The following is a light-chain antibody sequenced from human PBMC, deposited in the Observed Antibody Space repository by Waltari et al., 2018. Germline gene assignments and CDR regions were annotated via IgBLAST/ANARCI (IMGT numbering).Light chain of an antibody. Sequence: DIQMTQSPSSLSASVGDRVTITCRASQSISSYLNWYQQKPGKAPKLLIYAASSLQSGVPSRFSSSGSGTDFTLTISCLQPEDFATYYCQQSYSTPWTFGQGTKVEIK. J-gene: IGKJ1*01. CDR1: QSISSY. CDR3: QQSYSTPWT. CDR2: AAS. V-gene: IGKV1-39*01.